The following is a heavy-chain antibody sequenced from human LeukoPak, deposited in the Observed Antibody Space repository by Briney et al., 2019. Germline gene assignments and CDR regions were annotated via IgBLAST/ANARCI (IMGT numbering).Heavy chain of an antibody. V-gene: IGHV3-64*02. CDR1: GFTFSHHA. Sequence: PGGSLRLSCAASGFTFSHHAMQWVRQAPGKGREYVAGTNTDGKYIYYVESVRGRFTISRDDSKNTLHLQMGSLRPEDMAVYYCARGGTYTSSSLNSWGQGTLVTVSS. J-gene: IGHJ4*02. D-gene: IGHD3-16*01. CDR3: ARGGTYTSSSLNS. CDR2: TNTDGKYI.